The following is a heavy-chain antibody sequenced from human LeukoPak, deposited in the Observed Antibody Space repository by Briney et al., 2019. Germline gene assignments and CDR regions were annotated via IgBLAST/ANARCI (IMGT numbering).Heavy chain of an antibody. J-gene: IGHJ5*02. CDR3: ARVPRIEAGATGDWFDP. V-gene: IGHV4-59*01. CDR2: IYYSGST. CDR1: GGSISSYY. D-gene: IGHD6-13*01. Sequence: SETLSLTCTVSGGSISSYYWSWIRQPPVKGLEWIGFIYYSGSTNYNPSLKSRVTISVDTSKNQFFLNLRSVTAADTAVYYCARVPRIEAGATGDWFDPWGQGTVVTVSS.